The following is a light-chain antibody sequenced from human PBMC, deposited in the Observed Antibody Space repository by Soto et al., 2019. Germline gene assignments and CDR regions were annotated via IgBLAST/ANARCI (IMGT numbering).Light chain of an antibody. CDR1: SSDVGGYKY. V-gene: IGLV2-8*01. CDR3: SSYADSSNLV. Sequence: QSALTQPPSASGSPGQSVTISCTGTSSDVGGYKYVSWYQQHPGKAPKLLIYEVTKRPSGVPDRFSGSKSGNAASLTVSGLQAEDEADYYCSSYADSSNLVFGGGTKVTVL. CDR2: EVT. J-gene: IGLJ2*01.